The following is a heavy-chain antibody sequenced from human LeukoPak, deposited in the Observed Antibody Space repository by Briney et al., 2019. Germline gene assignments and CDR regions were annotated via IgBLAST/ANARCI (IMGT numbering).Heavy chain of an antibody. CDR1: GVSLSRGSYS. CDR3: AREVASYFDY. Sequence: SQTLSLTCAVSGVSLSRGSYSWGSLRQPPGTGMEWIGYIYHSGSTYYNPSLKIRVTISVDRSKNQFSLKLSSVTAADTAVYYCAREVASYFDYWGQGTLVTVSS. V-gene: IGHV4-30-2*01. J-gene: IGHJ4*02. CDR2: IYHSGST.